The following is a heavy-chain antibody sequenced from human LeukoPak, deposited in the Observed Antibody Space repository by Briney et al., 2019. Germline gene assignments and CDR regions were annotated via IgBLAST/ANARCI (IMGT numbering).Heavy chain of an antibody. Sequence: SETLSLTCTVSGGSISSYYWSWIRQPPGKGLEWIGYIYYSGSTNYNPSLKSRVTISVDTSKNQFSLKLSSVSAADTAVYYCARVQAYGGKGYFDYWGQGTLVTVSS. CDR1: GGSISSYY. V-gene: IGHV4-59*01. J-gene: IGHJ4*02. CDR2: IYYSGST. D-gene: IGHD4-23*01. CDR3: ARVQAYGGKGYFDY.